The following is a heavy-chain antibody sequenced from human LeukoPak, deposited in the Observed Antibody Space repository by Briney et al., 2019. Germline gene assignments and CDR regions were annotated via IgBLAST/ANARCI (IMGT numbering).Heavy chain of an antibody. J-gene: IGHJ2*01. V-gene: IGHV4-61*02. CDR2: IYTSGST. Sequence: SQTLSLTCTVSGGSISSGSYYWSWIRQPAGKGLEWIGRIYTSGSTNYNPSLKSRVTISVDTSKNQFSLKLSSVTAADTAVYYCARYGSVRSAPKPYWYFDLWGRGTLVTVSS. CDR1: GGSISSGSYY. CDR3: ARYGSVRSAPKPYWYFDL. D-gene: IGHD3-10*01.